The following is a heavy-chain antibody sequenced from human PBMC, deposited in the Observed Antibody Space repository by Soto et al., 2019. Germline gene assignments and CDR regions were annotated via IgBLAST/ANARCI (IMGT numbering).Heavy chain of an antibody. V-gene: IGHV3-30-3*01. J-gene: IGHJ4*02. CDR3: ARDLVRGESDY. D-gene: IGHD3-10*01. Sequence: QVQLVESGGGVVQPGRSLRLSCAASGFTFSSYAMHWVRQAPGKGLEWVAVISYDGSNKYYADSVKGRFTISRDNSKNTLYLQMNSLRAEDTAVYYCARDLVRGESDYWGQGTLVTVSS. CDR1: GFTFSSYA. CDR2: ISYDGSNK.